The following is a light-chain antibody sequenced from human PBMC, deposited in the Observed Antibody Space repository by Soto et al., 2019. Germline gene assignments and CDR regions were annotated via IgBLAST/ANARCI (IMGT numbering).Light chain of an antibody. V-gene: IGKV3-20*01. CDR2: GAS. CDR1: QSVSSSY. CDR3: QQYGSSPPT. J-gene: IGKJ1*01. Sequence: EIVLTQSPGTLSLSPGERATLSCRASQSVSSSYLAWYQQKPGQAPRLLIYGASSRATGIPDRFSGSGSGTDFTLTISRLEPEDFAVYFCQQYGSSPPTFGQENKVEI.